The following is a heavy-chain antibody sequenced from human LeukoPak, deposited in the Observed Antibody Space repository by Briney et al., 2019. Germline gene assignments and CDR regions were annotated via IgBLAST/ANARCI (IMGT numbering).Heavy chain of an antibody. V-gene: IGHV3-33*01. D-gene: IGHD2-2*01. CDR2: IWYDGSNK. Sequence: PGGSLRLSCAASGFTFSSYGMHWVRQAPGKGLEWVAVIWYDGSNKYYADSVKGRFTISRDNSKNTLYLQMNSLRAEDTAVYYCARGSSTTTGMDVWGQGTTVTVSS. CDR1: GFTFSSYG. J-gene: IGHJ6*02. CDR3: ARGSSTTTGMDV.